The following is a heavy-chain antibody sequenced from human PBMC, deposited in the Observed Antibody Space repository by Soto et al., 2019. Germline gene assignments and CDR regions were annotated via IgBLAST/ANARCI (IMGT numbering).Heavy chain of an antibody. J-gene: IGHJ6*02. D-gene: IGHD3-10*01. CDR3: ARMGRLLWFGESYYCGMDV. CDR2: IIPIFGTA. V-gene: IGHV1-69*01. CDR1: GGTFSSYA. Sequence: QVQLVQSGAEVKKPGSSVKVSCKASGGTFSSYAISWVRQAPGQGLEWMGGIIPIFGTANYAQKFQGRVTVTADESTSTAYMELSSLGSEDTAVYYCARMGRLLWFGESYYCGMDVWGQGTTVTVSS.